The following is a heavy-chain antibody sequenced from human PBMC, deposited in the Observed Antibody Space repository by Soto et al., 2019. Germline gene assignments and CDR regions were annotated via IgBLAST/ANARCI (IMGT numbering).Heavy chain of an antibody. V-gene: IGHV3-11*06. J-gene: IGHJ4*02. D-gene: IGHD2-8*01. CDR3: ARDPGGDCTNGVCYNDY. Sequence: GVSLRLSCAASGFTFSDYYMSWIRQAPGKGLEWVSYISSSSSYTNYADSVKGRFTISRDNAKNSLYLQMNSLRAEDTAVYYCARDPGGDCTNGVCYNDYWGQGTLVTVS. CDR1: GFTFSDYY. CDR2: ISSSSSYT.